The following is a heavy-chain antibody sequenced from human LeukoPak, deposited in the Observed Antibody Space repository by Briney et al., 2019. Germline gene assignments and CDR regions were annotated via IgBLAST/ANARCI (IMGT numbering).Heavy chain of an antibody. D-gene: IGHD3-10*01. V-gene: IGHV4-61*08. Sequence: SETLSLTCTVSGGSISSGGYYWSWIRQHPGKGLEWIGYIYYSGSTNYNPSLKSRVTISVDTSKNQFSLKLSSVTAADTAVYYCARRGSGSYGWFDPWGQGTLVTVSS. CDR2: IYYSGST. CDR3: ARRGSGSYGWFDP. CDR1: GGSISSGGYY. J-gene: IGHJ5*02.